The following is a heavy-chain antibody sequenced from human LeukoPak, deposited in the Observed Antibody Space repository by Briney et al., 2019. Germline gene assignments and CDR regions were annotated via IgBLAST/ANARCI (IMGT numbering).Heavy chain of an antibody. V-gene: IGHV3-73*01. CDR1: GFTFSGSA. D-gene: IGHD5-18*01. CDR3: TRHEQDTAMVTNDY. Sequence: GGSLRLSCAASGFTFSGSAMHWVRQASGKGLEWVGRIRSKANSYATAYAASGKGRFTISRDDSKNTAYLQMNSLKTEDTAVYYCTRHEQDTAMVTNDYWGQGTLVTVSS. J-gene: IGHJ4*02. CDR2: IRSKANSYAT.